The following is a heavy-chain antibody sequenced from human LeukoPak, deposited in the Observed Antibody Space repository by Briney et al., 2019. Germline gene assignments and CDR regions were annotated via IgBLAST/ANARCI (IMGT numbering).Heavy chain of an antibody. CDR2: ISVSGGST. J-gene: IGHJ4*02. D-gene: IGHD3-10*01. Sequence: PGGSLRLSCAASGFTFSSYAMSWVSQVPGKGLEWVSAISVSGGSTYYADSVKGRFTISRDNSKNTLYLQMNSLRAEDTAVYYCAKSPEYYGSGSHFDYWGQGTLVTVSS. CDR3: AKSPEYYGSGSHFDY. V-gene: IGHV3-23*01. CDR1: GFTFSSYA.